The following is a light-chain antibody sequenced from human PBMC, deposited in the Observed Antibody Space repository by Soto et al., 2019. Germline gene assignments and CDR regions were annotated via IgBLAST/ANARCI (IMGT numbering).Light chain of an antibody. CDR1: RSNIGSNT. CDR3: AAWDDSLNGSYV. J-gene: IGLJ1*01. CDR2: SNN. Sequence: QSVLTQPPSTSGTPGQRVTISCSGSRSNIGSNTVTWYQQLPGTAPKLLIYSNNQRPSGVPDRFSGSKSGTSASLAISALQSEDEADYYCAAWDDSLNGSYVFGTGTKVTVL. V-gene: IGLV1-44*01.